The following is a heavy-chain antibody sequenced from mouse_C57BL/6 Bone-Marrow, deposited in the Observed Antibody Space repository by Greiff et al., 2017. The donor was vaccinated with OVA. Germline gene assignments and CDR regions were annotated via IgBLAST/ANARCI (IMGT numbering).Heavy chain of an antibody. CDR3: TTVWLRQGYYFDY. Sequence: VQLQQSGTVLARPGASVKMSCKTSGYTFTSYWMHWVKQRPGQGLEWIGAIYPGNSDTSYNQKFKGKAKLTAVTSASTAYMELSSLTNEDSAVYYCTTVWLRQGYYFDYWGQGTTLTVSS. D-gene: IGHD2-2*01. CDR1: GYTFTSYW. V-gene: IGHV1-5*01. J-gene: IGHJ2*01. CDR2: IYPGNSDT.